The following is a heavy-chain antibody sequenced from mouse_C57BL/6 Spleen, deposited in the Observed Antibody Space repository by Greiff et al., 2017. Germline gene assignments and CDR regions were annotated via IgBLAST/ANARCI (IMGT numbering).Heavy chain of an antibody. CDR2: ISSGGDYI. D-gene: IGHD2-3*01. CDR3: TMRWLLPYYALDY. V-gene: IGHV5-9-1*02. J-gene: IGHJ4*01. CDR1: GFTFSSYA. Sequence: EVKLMESGEGLVKPGGSLKLSCAASGFTFSSYAMSWVRQTPEKRLEWVAYISSGGDYIYYADTVKGRFTISRDNARNTMYLQMSSLKSEDTAMYYCTMRWLLPYYALDYWGQGPSVTVSS.